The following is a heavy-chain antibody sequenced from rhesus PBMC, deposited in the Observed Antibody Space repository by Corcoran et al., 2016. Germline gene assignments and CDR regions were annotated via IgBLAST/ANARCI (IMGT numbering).Heavy chain of an antibody. CDR1: GGSITGSY. V-gene: IGHV4-73*01. CDR2: IDGNSAST. D-gene: IGHD4-23*01. CDR3: ARAEYSNYPDY. Sequence: QVKLQQWGEGLVKPSETLSLTCAVYGGSITGSYWSWVPQPPGKGLEWIGNIDGNSASTNYNPSLKNRVTISKDTSKNQFALKLSAVTAADTAVYYCARAEYSNYPDYWGQGVLVTVSS. J-gene: IGHJ4*01.